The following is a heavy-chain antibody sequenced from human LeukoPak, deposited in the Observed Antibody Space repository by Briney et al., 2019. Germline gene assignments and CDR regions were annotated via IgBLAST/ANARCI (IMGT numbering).Heavy chain of an antibody. CDR3: ARHSSSWYSGY. J-gene: IGHJ4*02. V-gene: IGHV3-23*01. Sequence: GGSLRLSCAASGFTFSSYAMSWVRQGPGKGLEWVSCISASGGSTYYADSVKGRFTISRDNSKNTLYLQMNSLRAEDTAVYYCARHSSSWYSGYWGQGTLVTVSS. D-gene: IGHD6-13*01. CDR2: ISASGGST. CDR1: GFTFSSYA.